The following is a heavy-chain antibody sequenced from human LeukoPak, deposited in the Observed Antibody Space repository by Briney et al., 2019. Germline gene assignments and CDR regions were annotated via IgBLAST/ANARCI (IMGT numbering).Heavy chain of an antibody. D-gene: IGHD4-23*01. Sequence: ASVKVSCKASGYTFTGYYMHWVRQAPAQGLEWMGWINPNSGGTNYAQKFQGRVTMTRDTSISTAYMELSRLRSDDTAVYYCARGLGNPGGRYYYYYYMDVWGKGTTVTVSS. CDR2: INPNSGGT. V-gene: IGHV1-2*02. J-gene: IGHJ6*03. CDR3: ARGLGNPGGRYYYYYYMDV. CDR1: GYTFTGYY.